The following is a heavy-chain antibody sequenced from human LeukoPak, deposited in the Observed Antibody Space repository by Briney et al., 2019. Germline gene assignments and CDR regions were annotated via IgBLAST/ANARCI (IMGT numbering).Heavy chain of an antibody. CDR1: GFTFSSYE. D-gene: IGHD1-26*01. CDR2: ISSIGSSI. V-gene: IGHV3-48*03. CDR3: ARDLLGWELHYFDY. J-gene: IGHJ4*02. Sequence: GGSLRLSCAASGFTFSSYEMNWVRQAPGKGLVWVSYISSIGSSIYYADSVKGRFTISRDNAKNSLYLQMNSLRVEDTAVYYCARDLLGWELHYFDYWGQGTLVTVSS.